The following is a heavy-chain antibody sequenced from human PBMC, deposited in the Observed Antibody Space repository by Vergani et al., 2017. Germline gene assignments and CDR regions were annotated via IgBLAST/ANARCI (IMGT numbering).Heavy chain of an antibody. J-gene: IGHJ4*02. CDR3: ARDFAGECNSDRCYTGGL. V-gene: IGHV1-18*01. Sequence: VQLVESGGGLVQPGASVKVSCKASGYTFTAYGISWVRQAPGQGLEWLGWITAYNGDPKYTRRLQDRITLTTDPSTATVYLELRSLRSDDTAVYYCARDFAGECNSDRCYTGGLWGQGTLVTVSS. CDR2: ITAYNGDP. CDR1: GYTFTAYG. D-gene: IGHD2/OR15-2a*01.